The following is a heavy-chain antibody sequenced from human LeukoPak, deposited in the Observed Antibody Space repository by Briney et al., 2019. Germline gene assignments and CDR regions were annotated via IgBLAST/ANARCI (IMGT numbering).Heavy chain of an antibody. V-gene: IGHV3-48*01. Sequence: PGGSLRLSCAASGFTFSSYSMNWVRQAPGKGLEWISYISSTSSPIYYADSVKGRFTISRDNAKNSLYLQVNSLTAEDTAVYYCARTGSLEYWGLGTLVTVSS. D-gene: IGHD1-26*01. CDR1: GFTFSSYS. CDR2: ISSTSSPI. J-gene: IGHJ4*02. CDR3: ARTGSLEY.